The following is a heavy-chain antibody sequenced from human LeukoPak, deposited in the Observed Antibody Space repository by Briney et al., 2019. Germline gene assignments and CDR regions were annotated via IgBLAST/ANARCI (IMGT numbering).Heavy chain of an antibody. V-gene: IGHV3-30-3*01. CDR2: ISYDGSNK. CDR1: GFTFSSYA. Sequence: GGSLRLSCAASGFTFSSYAMHWVRQAPGKGLEWVAVISYDGSNKYYADSVKGRFTISRDNSKNTLYLQMNSLRAEDTAVYYCARNYYDSSGYSPFDYWGQGTLVTVSS. J-gene: IGHJ4*02. CDR3: ARNYYDSSGYSPFDY. D-gene: IGHD3-22*01.